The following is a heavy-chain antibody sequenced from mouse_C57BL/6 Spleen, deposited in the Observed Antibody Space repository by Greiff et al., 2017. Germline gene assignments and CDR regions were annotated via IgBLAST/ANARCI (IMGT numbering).Heavy chain of an antibody. CDR3: RWPL. CDR2: YPGSGNTY. CDR1: YTFTDYYM. Sequence: VKLQQSGPELVKPGASVKMSCKASGYTFTDYYMHWVKQKPGKGLEWIGEIYPGSGNTYYNEKFKGKATLTADTSSSTAYMQLSSLTSEDSAVYFCARWPLWGQGTSVTVSS. J-gene: IGHJ4*01. V-gene: IGHV1-83*01.